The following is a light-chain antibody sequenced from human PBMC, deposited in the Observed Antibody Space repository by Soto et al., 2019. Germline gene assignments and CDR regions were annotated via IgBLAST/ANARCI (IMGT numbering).Light chain of an antibody. CDR2: DAS. Sequence: DIQMTQSPSTVSASVGERVTITCRASQNINSWLAWYQQKPGSAPKVLIYDASSLESGVPSRFSGSRSETEFTLTISSLQPDDFATYYCQQYDTYWTFGQGTRWIS. J-gene: IGKJ1*01. V-gene: IGKV1-5*01. CDR1: QNINSW. CDR3: QQYDTYWT.